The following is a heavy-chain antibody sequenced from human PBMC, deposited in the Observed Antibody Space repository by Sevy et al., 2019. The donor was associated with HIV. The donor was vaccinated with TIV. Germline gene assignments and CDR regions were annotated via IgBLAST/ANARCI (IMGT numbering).Heavy chain of an antibody. Sequence: SETLSLTCTVSDGSISSYYWSWIRQPAGKGLEWIGRIYTSGSTNYNPSLKSRVTMSVDTSKNQFSLKLSSVTAADTAVYYCARGSPVVPAAMLYYYYYGMDVWGQGTTVTVSS. CDR2: IYTSGST. CDR3: ARGSPVVPAAMLYYYYYGMDV. D-gene: IGHD2-2*01. CDR1: DGSISSYY. V-gene: IGHV4-4*07. J-gene: IGHJ6*02.